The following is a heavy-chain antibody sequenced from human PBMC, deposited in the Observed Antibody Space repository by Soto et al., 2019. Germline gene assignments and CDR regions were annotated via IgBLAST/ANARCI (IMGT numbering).Heavy chain of an antibody. D-gene: IGHD2-2*02. Sequence: AGGSLRLSCAASGFTFSSYAMHWVRQAPGKGLEWVAVISYDGSNKYYADSVKGRFTISRDNSKNTLYLQMNSLRAEDTAVYYCARDSDIVVVRAAIRYWRQGTLDSVSS. V-gene: IGHV3-30-3*01. J-gene: IGHJ4*02. CDR2: ISYDGSNK. CDR3: ARDSDIVVVRAAIRY. CDR1: GFTFSSYA.